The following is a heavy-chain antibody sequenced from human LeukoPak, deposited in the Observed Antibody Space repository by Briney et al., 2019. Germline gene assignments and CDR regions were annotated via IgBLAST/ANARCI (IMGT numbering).Heavy chain of an antibody. Sequence: ASVKVSCKASGYTFTSYDINWVRQATGQGLEWMGWMNPNSGNTGYAQKFQGRVTMTRNTSISTAYMELSSLRSEDTAVYYCARIYGDYDPLDYWGQGTLDTVSS. V-gene: IGHV1-8*01. CDR2: MNPNSGNT. CDR1: GYTFTSYD. CDR3: ARIYGDYDPLDY. J-gene: IGHJ4*02. D-gene: IGHD4-17*01.